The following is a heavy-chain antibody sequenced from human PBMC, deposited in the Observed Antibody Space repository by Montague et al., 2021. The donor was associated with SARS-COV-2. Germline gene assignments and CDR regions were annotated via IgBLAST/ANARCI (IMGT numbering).Heavy chain of an antibody. Sequence: PALVKPTQTLTLPCTFSGFSLSTSEMCVSWIRQPSGKALEWLTXXXWXXXKYXSTSLKTRLTISKDASKNPVVLTMTNMDPVDTATYYCARSYGTTVVTRAFDYWGQGTLVTVSS. CDR1: GFSLSTSEMC. J-gene: IGHJ4*02. CDR3: ARSYGTTVVTRAFDY. CDR2: XXWXXXK. V-gene: IGHV2-70*01. D-gene: IGHD4-23*01.